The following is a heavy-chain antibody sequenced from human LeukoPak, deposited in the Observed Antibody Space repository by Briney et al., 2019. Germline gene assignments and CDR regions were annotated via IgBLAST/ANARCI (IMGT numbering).Heavy chain of an antibody. J-gene: IGHJ5*02. CDR3: ARDSRYNWNDTAFDP. CDR2: IYYSGST. CDR1: GGSISSYY. Sequence: PSETLSLTCTVSGGSISSYYWSWIRQPPGKGLEWIGYIYYSGSTNYNPSLKSRVTISVDTSKNQFSLKLSSVTAADTAVYYCARDSRYNWNDTAFDPWGQGTLVTVSS. D-gene: IGHD1-1*01. V-gene: IGHV4-59*01.